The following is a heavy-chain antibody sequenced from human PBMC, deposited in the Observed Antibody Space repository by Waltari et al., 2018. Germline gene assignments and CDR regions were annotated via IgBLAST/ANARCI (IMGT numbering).Heavy chain of an antibody. CDR2: IYYSGST. J-gene: IGHJ6*03. CDR1: AGSFSSYY. CDR3: ARSGGPYYYYDYMDV. Sequence: QVQLQESGPGLVKPSETLSLPCTVSAGSFSSYYWSWIRPPPGKGLEWIGYIYYSGSTNYNPSLKSRVTISVDTSKNQFSLKLSSVTAADTAVYYGARSGGPYYYYDYMDVWGKGTTVTVSS. V-gene: IGHV4-59*01. D-gene: IGHD6-19*01.